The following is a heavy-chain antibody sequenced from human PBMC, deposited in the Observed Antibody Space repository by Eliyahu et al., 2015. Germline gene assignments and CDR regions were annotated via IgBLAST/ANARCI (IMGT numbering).Heavy chain of an antibody. CDR3: ARAGAGYRAFDY. CDR1: GGSFSGYY. J-gene: IGHJ4*02. Sequence: QVQLQQWGAGLLKPSETLSLTCAVYGGSFSGYYWSWIRQPPGKGLEWIGEINHSGSTNYNPSLKSRVTISVDTSKNQFSLKLSSVTAADTAVYYCARAGAGYRAFDYWGQGTLVTVSS. V-gene: IGHV4-34*01. CDR2: INHSGST. D-gene: IGHD3-16*02.